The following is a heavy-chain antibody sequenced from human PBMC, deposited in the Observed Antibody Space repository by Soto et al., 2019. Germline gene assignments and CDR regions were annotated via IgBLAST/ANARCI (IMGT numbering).Heavy chain of an antibody. CDR2: INDQGGSP. CDR3: AKDAIVGAPHFDY. V-gene: IGHV3-74*01. D-gene: IGHD1-26*01. Sequence: TSSNYGVRWVSKDKRKGLVWISRINDQGGSPTSADSVKGRFTISRDNAKNSLYLQMNSLRAEDTALYYCAKDAIVGAPHFDYWGHRTLVTVSS. CDR1: TSSNYG. J-gene: IGHJ4*01.